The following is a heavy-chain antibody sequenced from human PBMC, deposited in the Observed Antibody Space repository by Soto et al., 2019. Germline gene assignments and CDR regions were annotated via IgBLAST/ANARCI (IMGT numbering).Heavy chain of an antibody. CDR2: IIPIFGTA. J-gene: IGHJ4*02. CDR3: VMISPPISPDY. CDR1: GGTFSSYA. Sequence: EASVKVSCKASGGTFSSYAISWVRQAPGQGLEWMGGIIPIFGTANYAQKFQGRVTITADESTSTAYMELSSLRSEDTAVYYCVMISPPISPDYWGQGTLVTVSS. D-gene: IGHD3-3*01. V-gene: IGHV1-69*13.